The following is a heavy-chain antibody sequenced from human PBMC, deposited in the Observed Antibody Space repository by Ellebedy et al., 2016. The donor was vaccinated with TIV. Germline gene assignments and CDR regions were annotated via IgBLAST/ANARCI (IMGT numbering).Heavy chain of an antibody. CDR2: IYHSGST. V-gene: IGHV4-4*02. CDR3: AYNYGSGSYFVS. D-gene: IGHD3-10*01. Sequence: SETLSLXCAVSGGSIRSSNWWSCVRQPPGKGLEWIGEIYHSGSTNYNPTLKSRVTISADESENQFSLNLRSVTAADTAVYYCAYNYGSGSYFVSWGQGTLVTFSS. CDR1: GGSIRSSNW. J-gene: IGHJ5*01.